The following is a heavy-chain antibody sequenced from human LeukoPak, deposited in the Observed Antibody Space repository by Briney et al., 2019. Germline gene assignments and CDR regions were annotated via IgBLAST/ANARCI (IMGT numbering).Heavy chain of an antibody. J-gene: IGHJ6*03. V-gene: IGHV4-4*07. CDR3: ARGGVHNGYGYYYYYCMDV. D-gene: IGHD5-18*01. CDR1: GGSISSYY. Sequence: SETLPHTCTVSGGSISSYYWSWIRQPAGKGLEWIGRIYTSGSTNYNPSLKSRVTISVDKSKNQFSLKLSSVTAADTAVYYCARGGVHNGYGYYYYYCMDVWGKGTTVTVSS. CDR2: IYTSGST.